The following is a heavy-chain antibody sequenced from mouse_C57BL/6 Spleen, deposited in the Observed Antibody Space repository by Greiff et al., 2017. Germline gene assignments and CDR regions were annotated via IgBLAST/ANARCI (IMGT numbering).Heavy chain of an antibody. CDR3: TRTYYDYVYFDV. CDR2: IRLKSDNYAT. D-gene: IGHD2-4*01. V-gene: IGHV6-3*01. J-gene: IGHJ1*03. CDR1: GFTFSNYW. Sequence: EVMLVESGGGLVQPGGSMKLSCVASGFTFSNYWMNWVRQSPEKGLEWVAQIRLKSDNYATHYAESVKGRFTISRDDSKSSVYLQMNNLRAEDTGIYYCTRTYYDYVYFDVWGTGTTVTVSS.